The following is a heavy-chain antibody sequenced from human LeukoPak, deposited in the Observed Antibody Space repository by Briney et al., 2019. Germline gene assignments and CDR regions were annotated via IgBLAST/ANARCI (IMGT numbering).Heavy chain of an antibody. CDR1: GFTFDDYA. Sequence: GGSLRLSCAASGFTFDDYAMHWVRQAPGEGLEWVSGTSWNSGSIGYADSVKGRFTISRDNAKNSLYLQMNSLRAEDTALYYCALDYYDSSGYSGYWGQGTLVTVSS. V-gene: IGHV3-9*01. CDR3: ALDYYDSSGYSGY. D-gene: IGHD3-22*01. CDR2: TSWNSGSI. J-gene: IGHJ4*02.